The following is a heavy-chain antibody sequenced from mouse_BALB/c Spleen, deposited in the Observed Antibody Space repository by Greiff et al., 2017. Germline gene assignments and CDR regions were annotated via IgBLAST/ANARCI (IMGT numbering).Heavy chain of an antibody. CDR1: GYTFTDYN. J-gene: IGHJ4*01. D-gene: IGHD2-2*01. V-gene: IGHV1S29*02. CDR2: IYPYNGGT. CDR3: ARLWLRRYYYAMDY. Sequence: EVKLVESGPELVKPGASVKISCKASGYTFTDYNMHWVKQSHGKSLEWIGYIYPYNGGTGYNQKFKSKATLTVDNSSSTAYMELRSLTSEDSAVYYCARLWLRRYYYAMDYWGQGTSVTVSS.